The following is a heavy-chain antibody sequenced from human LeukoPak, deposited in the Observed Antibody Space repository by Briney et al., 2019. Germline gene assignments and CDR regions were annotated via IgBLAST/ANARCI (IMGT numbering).Heavy chain of an antibody. V-gene: IGHV3-21*01. Sequence: PGGSLRLSCAASGFTFSSYSMNWVRQAPGKGLEWVSSISSSSSYIYYADSVKGRFTISRDNAKNSLYLQMNSLRAEDTAVYYCVRGGATHRGVRATQHDYWGQGTLVTVSS. CDR3: VRGGATHRGVRATQHDY. J-gene: IGHJ4*02. CDR1: GFTFSSYS. D-gene: IGHD5-12*01. CDR2: ISSSSSYI.